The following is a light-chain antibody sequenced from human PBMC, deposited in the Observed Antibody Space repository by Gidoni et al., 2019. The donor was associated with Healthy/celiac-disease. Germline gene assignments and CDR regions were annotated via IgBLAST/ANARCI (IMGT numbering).Light chain of an antibody. Sequence: IQMTQSPSSLSASVGDRVTITCRASPSISSYLNWYQQKPGKAPKLLIYAASSLQSGVPSRFSGSGSGTDFTLTISSLQPEDFATYYCQQSYSTLYTFGQGTKLEIK. J-gene: IGKJ2*01. V-gene: IGKV1-39*01. CDR3: QQSYSTLYT. CDR1: PSISSY. CDR2: AAS.